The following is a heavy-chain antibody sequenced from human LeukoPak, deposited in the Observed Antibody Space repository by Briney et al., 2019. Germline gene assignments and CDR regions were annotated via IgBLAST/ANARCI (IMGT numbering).Heavy chain of an antibody. V-gene: IGHV3-7*04. CDR3: ARLRAAVEHH. J-gene: IGHJ5*02. CDR1: GFTFSSYW. CDR2: IKQDGSEK. Sequence: SGGSLRLSCAASGFTFSSYWMSWVRQAPGKGLECVANIKQDGSEKYYVVSVKGRFTISRDNAKNSLYLQMNSLRAEDTAGYCCARLRAAVEHHWGQGTLVTVSS. D-gene: IGHD6-13*01.